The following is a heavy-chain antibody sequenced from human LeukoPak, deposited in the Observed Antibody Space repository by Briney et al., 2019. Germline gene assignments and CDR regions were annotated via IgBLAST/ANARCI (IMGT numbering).Heavy chain of an antibody. D-gene: IGHD3-10*01. J-gene: IGHJ4*02. CDR1: GGSISSGGYY. Sequence: PLQTLSLTCTVSGGSISSGGYYWSWIRQHPGKGLEWIGYIYYSGSTYYNPSLKSRVTISVDTSKNQFSLKLSSVTAADTAVYYCARVSVGFGEAYYFDYWGQGTLVTVSS. CDR3: ARVSVGFGEAYYFDY. V-gene: IGHV4-31*03. CDR2: IYYSGST.